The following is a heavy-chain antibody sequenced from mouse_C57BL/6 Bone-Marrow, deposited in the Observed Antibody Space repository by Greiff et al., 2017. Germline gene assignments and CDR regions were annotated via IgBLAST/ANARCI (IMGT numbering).Heavy chain of an antibody. J-gene: IGHJ2*01. V-gene: IGHV1-69*01. CDR3: AVYYDYDEDFDY. CDR2: IDPSDSYT. Sequence: VQLQQPGAELVMPGASVKLSCKASGYTFTSYWMPWVKQRPGQGLEWIGEIDPSDSYTNYNQKFKGKSTLTVDKSSSTAYMQLSSLTSEDSAVYYCAVYYDYDEDFDYWGQGTTLTVSS. D-gene: IGHD2-4*01. CDR1: GYTFTSYW.